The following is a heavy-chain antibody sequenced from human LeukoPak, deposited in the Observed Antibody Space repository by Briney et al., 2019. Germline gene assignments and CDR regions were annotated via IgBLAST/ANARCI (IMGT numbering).Heavy chain of an antibody. V-gene: IGHV1-18*01. CDR2: ISAYNGNT. Sequence: ASVKVSCKASGYTFTSYGISWVRQAPGQGLEWMGWISAYNGNTNYAQKLQGRVTMTTDTSTSTVYMELSSLRSEDTAVYYCARGPESGDYFDYWGQGTLVTVSS. CDR3: ARGPESGDYFDY. D-gene: IGHD1-26*01. J-gene: IGHJ4*02. CDR1: GYTFTSYG.